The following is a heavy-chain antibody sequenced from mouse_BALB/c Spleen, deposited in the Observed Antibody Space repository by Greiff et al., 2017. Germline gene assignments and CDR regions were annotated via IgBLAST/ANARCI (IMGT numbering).Heavy chain of an antibody. V-gene: IGHV14-3*02. Sequence: VQLQQSGAELVKPGASVKLSCTASGFNINDTYMHWVKQRPEQGLEWIGRIDPANGNTKYDPKFQGKATITADTSSNTAYLQLSSLTSEDTAVYYCARDGSWFAYWGQGTLVTVSA. CDR3: ARDGSWFAY. CDR1: GFNINDTY. D-gene: IGHD2-3*01. J-gene: IGHJ3*01. CDR2: IDPANGNT.